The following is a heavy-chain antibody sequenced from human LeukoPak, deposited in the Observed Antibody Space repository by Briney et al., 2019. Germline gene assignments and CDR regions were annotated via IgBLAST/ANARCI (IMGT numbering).Heavy chain of an antibody. CDR3: ARSGRGVDSFYFYMDV. J-gene: IGHJ6*03. D-gene: IGHD3-10*01. Sequence: GGSLRLSCAASGFTFSSYAMSWVRPAPGKGLEWVSAISGSGGSTYYADSVKGRFTISRDNSRNTLYLQMNSLRGEDTAVYYCARSGRGVDSFYFYMDVWGKGTTVTVSS. CDR1: GFTFSSYA. CDR2: ISGSGGST. V-gene: IGHV3-23*01.